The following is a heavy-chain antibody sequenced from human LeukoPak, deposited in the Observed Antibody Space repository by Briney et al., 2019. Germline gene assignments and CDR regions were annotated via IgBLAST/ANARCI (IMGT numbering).Heavy chain of an antibody. CDR1: GASISHYY. CDR3: ARLGSYHDF. V-gene: IGHV4-4*09. D-gene: IGHD1-26*01. Sequence: SETLSLTCTVSGASISHYYWSWTRQTPEKGLEWMGHIHTSGGSSPYPSLKSRLTMSIDTSRNQFSLKLTSVTAADTAVYFCARLGSYHDFWGQGALVTVSS. J-gene: IGHJ4*02. CDR2: IHTSGGS.